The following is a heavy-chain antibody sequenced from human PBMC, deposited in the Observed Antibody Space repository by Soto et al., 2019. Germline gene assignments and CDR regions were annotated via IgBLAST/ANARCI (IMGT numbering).Heavy chain of an antibody. CDR3: ARRYGGRFDS. J-gene: IGHJ3*02. CDR2: IYYSGCP. V-gene: IGHV4-59*01. D-gene: IGHD2-15*01. CDR1: GGSISNYY. Sequence: QVQLQESGPGLVKPSETLSLTCTVSGGSISNYYWSWIRQPPGKGLEWIGYIYYSGCPNYNPSLKSLVTISVDTSKNQFSLKLSSVTAADTAGYYWARRYGGRFDSWGQGTMVTVSS.